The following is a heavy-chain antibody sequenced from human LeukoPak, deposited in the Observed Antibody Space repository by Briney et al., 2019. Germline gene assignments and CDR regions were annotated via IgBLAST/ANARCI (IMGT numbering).Heavy chain of an antibody. CDR1: GYTFTSYD. V-gene: IGHV1-8*01. CDR3: ARNLLASDAFDI. Sequence: ASVKVSCKASGYTFTSYDINWVRQATGQGLEWMGWMNPNSGNTGYAQKFQGRVTMTRNTSISTAYMELSSLRPEDTAVYYCARNLLASDAFDIWGQGTMVTVSS. CDR2: MNPNSGNT. J-gene: IGHJ3*02.